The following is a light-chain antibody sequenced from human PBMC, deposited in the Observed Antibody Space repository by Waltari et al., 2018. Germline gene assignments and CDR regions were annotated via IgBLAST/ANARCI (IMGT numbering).Light chain of an antibody. CDR1: EDIRND. CDR2: AAS. Sequence: AIQMTQSPSSLSASVGDRVTITCRASEDIRNDLGWYQQKPGKAPRLMIFAASTLQSGVPSRFSGSGSGTDFTLTISSLQPEDFATYFCLQDYIFPLTFGGGTTVEI. J-gene: IGKJ4*01. V-gene: IGKV1-6*01. CDR3: LQDYIFPLT.